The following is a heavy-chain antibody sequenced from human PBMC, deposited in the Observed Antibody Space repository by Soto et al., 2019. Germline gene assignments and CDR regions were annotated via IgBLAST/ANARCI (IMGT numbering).Heavy chain of an antibody. Sequence: PSETLSLTCTVSGGSISSYYWSWIRQPPGKGLEWIGHIYYSGSTNYNPSLKNRVTISVHTSNSQFSLKLSSVTAADTAVYYCARDKITGLFDYWGQGTLVTVSS. J-gene: IGHJ4*02. CDR1: GGSISSYY. CDR3: ARDKITGLFDY. D-gene: IGHD2-8*02. V-gene: IGHV4-59*12. CDR2: IYYSGST.